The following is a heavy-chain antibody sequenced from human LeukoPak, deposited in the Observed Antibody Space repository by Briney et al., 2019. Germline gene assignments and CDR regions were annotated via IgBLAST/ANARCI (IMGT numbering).Heavy chain of an antibody. D-gene: IGHD3-22*01. CDR3: ASSFYYDSRDY. Sequence: PSETLSLTCVVYGGSFSGYFWSWIRQPPGKGLEWIGEITPSGSTNYSPTLKSRVSISIDTSKKKLSLRLTSVTAADSAVYYCASSFYYDSRDYWGQGTLVTVSS. CDR2: ITPSGST. CDR1: GGSFSGYF. J-gene: IGHJ4*02. V-gene: IGHV4-34*01.